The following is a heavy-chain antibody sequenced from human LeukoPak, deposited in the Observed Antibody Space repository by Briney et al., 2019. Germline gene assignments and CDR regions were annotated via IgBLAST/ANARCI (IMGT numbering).Heavy chain of an antibody. D-gene: IGHD3-3*01. CDR2: INPNSGGT. Sequence: VASVKVSCKASGYTFTSYAMHWVRQAPGQGLEWMGWINPNSGGTNYAQKFQGRVTMTRDTSISTAYMELNRLRSDDTAVYHCARGNVMEGHDYWGQGTLVTVSS. CDR3: ARGNVMEGHDY. V-gene: IGHV1-2*02. CDR1: GYTFTSYA. J-gene: IGHJ4*02.